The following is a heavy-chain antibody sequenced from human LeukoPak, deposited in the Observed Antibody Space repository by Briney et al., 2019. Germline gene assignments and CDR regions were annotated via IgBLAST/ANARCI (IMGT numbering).Heavy chain of an antibody. CDR3: ARHGTGDGYNNQYLKYYYYYMDV. D-gene: IGHD5-24*01. Sequence: PSETLSLTCAVYGGSFSGYYWSWIRQPPGKGLEWIGEINHSGSTNYNPSLKSRVTISVDTSKNQFSLKLSSVTAADTAVYYCARHGTGDGYNNQYLKYYYYYMDVWGKGTTVTISS. CDR2: INHSGST. J-gene: IGHJ6*03. CDR1: GGSFSGYY. V-gene: IGHV4-34*01.